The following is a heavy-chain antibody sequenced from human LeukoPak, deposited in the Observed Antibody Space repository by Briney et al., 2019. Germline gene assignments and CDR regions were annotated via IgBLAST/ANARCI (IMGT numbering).Heavy chain of an antibody. J-gene: IGHJ3*02. V-gene: IGHV4-39*07. CDR3: ARDEGGYSLIFDAFDI. CDR2: IYYSGST. D-gene: IGHD5-18*01. Sequence: PSETLSLTCTVSGGSISSSSYYWGWIRQPPGKGLEWIGSIYYSGSTYYNPSLKSRVTISVDTSKNQFSLKLSSVTAADTAVYYCARDEGGYSLIFDAFDIWGQGTTVTISS. CDR1: GGSISSSSYY.